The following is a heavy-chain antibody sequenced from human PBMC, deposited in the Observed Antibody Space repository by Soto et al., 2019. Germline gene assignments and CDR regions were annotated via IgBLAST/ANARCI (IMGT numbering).Heavy chain of an antibody. CDR2: ISSSGSTI. V-gene: IGHV3-48*02. CDR3: ARPAPILGVVTNLGYFDL. D-gene: IGHD3-3*01. Sequence: EVQLVESGGGLVQPGGSLRLSCAASGFTFSSYSMNWVRQAPGKGLEWVSYISSSGSTIYDADSVKGRLTISRDNAKNSLYLQMSSLRDEDTAVYYCARPAPILGVVTNLGYFDLWGRGTLVTVSS. J-gene: IGHJ2*01. CDR1: GFTFSSYS.